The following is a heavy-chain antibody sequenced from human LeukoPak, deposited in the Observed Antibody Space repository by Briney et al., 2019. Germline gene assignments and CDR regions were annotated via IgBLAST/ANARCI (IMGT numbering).Heavy chain of an antibody. V-gene: IGHV1-2*02. Sequence: ASVKVSCKASGYIFTGYYMHWVRQAPGQGLEWMGWINPNSGGTNYAQKFQGRVTMARDTSISTAYMELSRLRSDDTAVYYCARVDVLGYNWNYIPFDYWGQGTLVTVSS. CDR2: INPNSGGT. CDR3: ARVDVLGYNWNYIPFDY. J-gene: IGHJ4*02. CDR1: GYIFTGYY. D-gene: IGHD1-7*01.